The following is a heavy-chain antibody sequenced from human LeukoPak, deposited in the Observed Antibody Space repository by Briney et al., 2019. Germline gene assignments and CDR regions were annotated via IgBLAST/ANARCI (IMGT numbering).Heavy chain of an antibody. CDR1: GGSLSGHY. Sequence: LETLSLTCTVSGGSLSGHYWSWIRQPPGKRLEWIGYVSYTGRTEYNPSLQSRVTISIDTSKSQFPLKLTSVTSADTAVYSCARLLDNDISGDPDTFDVWGQGTTVIVSS. CDR3: ARLLDNDISGDPDTFDV. V-gene: IGHV4-59*11. D-gene: IGHD3-22*01. J-gene: IGHJ3*01. CDR2: VSYTGRT.